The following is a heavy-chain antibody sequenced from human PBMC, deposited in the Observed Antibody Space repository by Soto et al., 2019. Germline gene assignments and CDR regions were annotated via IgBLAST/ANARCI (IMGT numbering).Heavy chain of an antibody. CDR1: GGSISSGGYS. V-gene: IGHV4-30-2*01. J-gene: IGHJ4*02. CDR2: IYHSGST. Sequence: QLQLQESGSGLVKPSQTLSLTCAVSGGSISSGGYSWSWIRQPPGKGLEWIGYIYHSGSTYYNPSLXSXXTISVDRSKNQFSLKLSSVTAADTAVYYCARASTTVTTLDCWGQGTLVTVSS. D-gene: IGHD4-17*01. CDR3: ARASTTVTTLDC.